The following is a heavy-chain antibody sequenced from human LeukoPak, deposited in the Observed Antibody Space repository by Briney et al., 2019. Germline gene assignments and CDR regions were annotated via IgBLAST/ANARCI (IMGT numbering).Heavy chain of an antibody. CDR3: AKGNPPVVPAAVYYFDY. D-gene: IGHD2-2*01. J-gene: IGHJ4*02. CDR1: GLTVSSNY. CDR2: ISSSGSTI. V-gene: IGHV3-48*04. Sequence: GGSLRLSCAASGLTVSSNYMNWVRQAPGKGLEWVSYISSSGSTIYYADSVKGRFTISRDNAKNSLYLQMNSLRAGDTAVYYCAKGNPPVVPAAVYYFDYWGQGTLVTVSS.